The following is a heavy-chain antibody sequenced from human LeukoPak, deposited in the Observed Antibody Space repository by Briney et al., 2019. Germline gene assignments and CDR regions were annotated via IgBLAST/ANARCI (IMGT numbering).Heavy chain of an antibody. CDR3: ANGLAAPGNFLLRDYYYFIDV. Sequence: GGSLRLSCAASGFTFSSYGMHWVRQAPGKGLEWVAVIWYGGNNKYYADSVKGRFNISRDDSKSTVYLRMNKLRVEDSGLYYCANGLAAPGNFLLRDYYYFIDVWGKGTTVIVS. V-gene: IGHV3-33*08. CDR2: IWYGGNNK. J-gene: IGHJ6*03. D-gene: IGHD1-26*01. CDR1: GFTFSSYG.